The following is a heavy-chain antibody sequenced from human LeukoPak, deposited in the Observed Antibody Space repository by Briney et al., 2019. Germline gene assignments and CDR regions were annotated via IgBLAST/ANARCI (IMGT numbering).Heavy chain of an antibody. CDR1: GYTFTSYA. CDR3: AREWELSAFDY. J-gene: IGHJ4*02. CDR2: INAGNGNT. V-gene: IGHV1-3*01. Sequence: ASVKVSCKASGYTFTSYAMHWVRQAPGQRLEWMGWINAGNGNTKYSQKFQGRVTITRDTSASTAYMELRSLRSDDTAVYYCAREWELSAFDYWGQGTLVTVSS. D-gene: IGHD1-26*01.